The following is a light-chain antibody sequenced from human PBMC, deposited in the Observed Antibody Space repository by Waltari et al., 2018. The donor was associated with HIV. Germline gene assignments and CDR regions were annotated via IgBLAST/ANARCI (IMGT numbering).Light chain of an antibody. J-gene: IGLJ2*01. CDR1: RSDVGGYNY. Sequence: QSALTQPPSASGSPGQSVTISCTGTRSDVGGYNYVSWYQQHPGKAPKLMIYEVTKRPSGVPERFSGSRSGNTASLTVSGLQAEDEADYFCSSYAGSKNLVVFGGGTKLTVL. V-gene: IGLV2-8*01. CDR2: EVT. CDR3: SSYAGSKNLVV.